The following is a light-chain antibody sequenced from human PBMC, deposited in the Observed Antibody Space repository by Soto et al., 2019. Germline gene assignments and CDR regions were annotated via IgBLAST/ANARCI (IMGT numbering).Light chain of an antibody. J-gene: IGKJ1*01. CDR1: QSVRSN. V-gene: IGKV3-15*01. CDR2: GAS. CDR3: LQHNSYPRT. Sequence: EIVMTQSPATLSASPGERATLSCRASQSVRSNLAWYQQKPGQAPRLLIYGASTRATGIPARFSGSGSGTEFTLSIGSLQSEDFATYCCLQHNSYPRTFGQGTKVDI.